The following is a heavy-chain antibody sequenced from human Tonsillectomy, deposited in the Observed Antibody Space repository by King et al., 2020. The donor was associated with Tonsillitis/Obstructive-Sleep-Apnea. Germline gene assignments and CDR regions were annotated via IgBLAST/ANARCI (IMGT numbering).Heavy chain of an antibody. D-gene: IGHD2-2*01. CDR2: ISSSGSTI. V-gene: IGHV3-48*03. CDR1: GFTFSSYE. CDR3: AREGCSSTSCYDY. Sequence: QLVQSGGGLVQPGGSLRLSCVASGFTFSSYEMNWVRQAPGKGLEWVSYISSSGSTIYYADSVKGRFTISRDNAKNSLYLQMNSLRAEDTAVYYCAREGCSSTSCYDYWGQGTLVTVSS. J-gene: IGHJ4*02.